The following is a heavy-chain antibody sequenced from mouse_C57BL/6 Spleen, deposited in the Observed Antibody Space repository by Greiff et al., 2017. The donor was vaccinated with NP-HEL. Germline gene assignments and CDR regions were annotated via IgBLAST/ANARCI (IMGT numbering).Heavy chain of an antibody. Sequence: EVQVVESGGGLVQPGGSLSLSCAASGFTFTDYYMSWVRQPPGKALEWLGFIRNKANGYTTEYSASVKGRFTISRDNSKSILYLQRNALRAEDSASYYCARDYYGSSYVDYWGQGTTLTVSS. V-gene: IGHV7-3*01. J-gene: IGHJ2*01. D-gene: IGHD1-1*01. CDR1: GFTFTDYY. CDR3: ARDYYGSSYVDY. CDR2: IRNKANGYTT.